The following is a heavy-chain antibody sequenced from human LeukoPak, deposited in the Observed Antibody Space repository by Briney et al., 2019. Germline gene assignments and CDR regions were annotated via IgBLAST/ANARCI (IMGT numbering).Heavy chain of an antibody. Sequence: GASVKVSCKASGYTFTGYYMHWVRQAPGQGLEWMGIINPSGGSTSYAQKFQGRVTITADESTSTAYMELSSLRSEDTAVYYCARRGEVATISVYYYYGMDVWGQGTTVTVSS. CDR3: ARRGEVATISVYYYYGMDV. V-gene: IGHV1-46*01. CDR2: INPSGGST. CDR1: GYTFTGYY. D-gene: IGHD5-12*01. J-gene: IGHJ6*02.